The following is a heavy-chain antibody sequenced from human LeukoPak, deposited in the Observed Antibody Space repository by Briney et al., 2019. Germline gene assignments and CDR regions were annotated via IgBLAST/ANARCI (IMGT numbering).Heavy chain of an antibody. J-gene: IGHJ5*02. D-gene: IGHD1-26*01. Sequence: SVKVSCKASGGTFSSYTMSWVRQAPGQGLEWMGRIIPILGIANYAQKFQGRVTITADKSTSTAYMELSSLRSEDTAVYYCARDLSGSYCYDHWGQGTLVTVSS. CDR2: IIPILGIA. V-gene: IGHV1-69*04. CDR3: ARDLSGSYCYDH. CDR1: GGTFSSYT.